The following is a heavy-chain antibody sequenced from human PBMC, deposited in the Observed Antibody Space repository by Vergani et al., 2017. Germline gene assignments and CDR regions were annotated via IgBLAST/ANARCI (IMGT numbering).Heavy chain of an antibody. CDR1: GGTFSSYA. D-gene: IGHD2-2*01. J-gene: IGHJ4*02. CDR3: ARGSSGDSVVVPVD. V-gene: IGHV1-69*04. CDR2: IIPILGIA. Sequence: QVQLVQSGAEVKKPGSSVKVSCKASGGTFSSYAISWVRQAPGQGLEWMGRIIPILGIANYAQKFQGRVTITAAKSTSPDYMELSSLSSEDTAVYYCARGSSGDSVVVPVDWGQGTLVTVSS.